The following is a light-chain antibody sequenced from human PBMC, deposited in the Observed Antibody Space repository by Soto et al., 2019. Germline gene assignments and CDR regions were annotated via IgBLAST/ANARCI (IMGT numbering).Light chain of an antibody. CDR2: DAS. Sequence: EIVLTQSPGTLSMSPGERATLSCRASQSVSSNYLAWYQQKPGQAPRLLIYDASSRATGIPDRFSGSGSGTDFILTISRLEPEAFAVYYCQQYASTPSGTFGQGTKVEIK. CDR1: QSVSSNY. CDR3: QQYASTPSGT. J-gene: IGKJ1*01. V-gene: IGKV3-20*01.